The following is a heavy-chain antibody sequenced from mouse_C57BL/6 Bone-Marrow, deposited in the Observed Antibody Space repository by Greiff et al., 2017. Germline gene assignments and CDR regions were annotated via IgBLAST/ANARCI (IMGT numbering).Heavy chain of an antibody. CDR3: AREGYYYGSSSFAY. CDR2: IDPSDSYT. V-gene: IGHV1-69*01. D-gene: IGHD1-1*01. J-gene: IGHJ3*01. CDR1: GYTFTSYW. Sequence: QVQLKQSGAELVMPGASVKLSCKASGYTFTSYWMHWVKQRPGQGLEWIGEIDPSDSYTNYNQKFKGKSTLTVDKSSSTAYMQLSSLTSEDSAVYYCAREGYYYGSSSFAYWGQGTLVTVSA.